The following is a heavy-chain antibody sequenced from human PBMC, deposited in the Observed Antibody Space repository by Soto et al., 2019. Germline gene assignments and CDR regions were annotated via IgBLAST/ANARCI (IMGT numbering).Heavy chain of an antibody. Sequence: SETMSLTSTVSGGSISGSSYYWGWIRQTPGTGLEWIGSIYYSGSTYYNPSLKSRVTISVDTSKNQFSLKLSSVTAADTSVYYCASGGRFLEWFPFDYSGQGTLVTVSS. CDR1: GGSISGSSYY. CDR3: ASGGRFLEWFPFDY. J-gene: IGHJ4*02. CDR2: IYYSGST. V-gene: IGHV4-39*01. D-gene: IGHD3-3*01.